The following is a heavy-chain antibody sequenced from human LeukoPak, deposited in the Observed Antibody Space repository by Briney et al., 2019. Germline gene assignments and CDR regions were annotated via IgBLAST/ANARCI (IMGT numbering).Heavy chain of an antibody. D-gene: IGHD3-10*01. CDR2: ISSSSSYI. Sequence: PGGSLRLSCAASGFTFSSYSMNWVRQAPGKGLEWVSSISSSSSYIYYADSVKGRFTISRDNSKNTLYLQMNSLRAEDTAVYYCAKDSYGSGSYLCAFYYYYYMDVWGKGTTVTISS. CDR3: AKDSYGSGSYLCAFYYYYYMDV. J-gene: IGHJ6*03. CDR1: GFTFSSYS. V-gene: IGHV3-21*01.